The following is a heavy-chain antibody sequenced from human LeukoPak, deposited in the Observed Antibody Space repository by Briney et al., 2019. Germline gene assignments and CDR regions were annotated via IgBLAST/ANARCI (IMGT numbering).Heavy chain of an antibody. CDR3: ARYNTGSVDY. D-gene: IGHD2-8*02. Sequence: PGGSLRLSCAASGFTFGSYGMHWVRQAPGKGLEWVAVIWYDGSKKYYADSVKGRFTISRDNSKNTLYLQMDSLRAEDTAVYYCARYNTGSVDYWGQGTLVTVSS. CDR1: GFTFGSYG. J-gene: IGHJ4*02. V-gene: IGHV3-33*01. CDR2: IWYDGSKK.